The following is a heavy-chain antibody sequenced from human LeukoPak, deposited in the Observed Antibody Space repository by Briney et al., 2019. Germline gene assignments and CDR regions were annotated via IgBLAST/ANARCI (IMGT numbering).Heavy chain of an antibody. J-gene: IGHJ4*02. CDR3: ARDLDTTGRYYFDY. CDR1: GFTFNSYG. Sequence: GGSLRLSCAASGFTFNSYGMHWVRQAPGKGLEWVAVIWDDGTNTYYADSVKGRFTISRDNSKNTLYLQMNSLTDEDTAVYYCARDLDTTGRYYFDYWGQGTLVT. D-gene: IGHD3-10*01. V-gene: IGHV3-33*01. CDR2: IWDDGTNT.